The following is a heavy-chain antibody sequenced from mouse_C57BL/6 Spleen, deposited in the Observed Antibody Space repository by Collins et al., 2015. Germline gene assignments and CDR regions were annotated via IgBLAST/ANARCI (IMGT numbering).Heavy chain of an antibody. D-gene: IGHD2-1*01. CDR3: ARAHYGNYEGFAY. V-gene: IGHV3-2*02. CDR1: GYSITSDYA. J-gene: IGHJ3*01. CDR2: ISYSGST. Sequence: DVQLQESGPGLVKPSQSLSLTCTVTGYSITSDYAWNWIRQFPGNKLEWMGYISYSGSTSYNPSLKSRISITRDTSKNQFFLQLNSVTTEDTATYYCARAHYGNYEGFAYWGQGTLVTVSA.